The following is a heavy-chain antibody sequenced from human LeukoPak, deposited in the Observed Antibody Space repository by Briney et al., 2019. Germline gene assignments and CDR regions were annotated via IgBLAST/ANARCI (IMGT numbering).Heavy chain of an antibody. Sequence: PSETLSLTCTVSGGSIGSGAYYWSWIRQPAGKGPEWIGRIYASGSTNYNPSLKSRVTISVDTSENQFSLNLRSVTAADTAVYYCASEGLAVGGNFLYWGQGALVTVS. CDR3: ASEGLAVGGNFLY. CDR1: GGSIGSGAYY. CDR2: IYASGST. V-gene: IGHV4-61*02. D-gene: IGHD6-19*01. J-gene: IGHJ4*02.